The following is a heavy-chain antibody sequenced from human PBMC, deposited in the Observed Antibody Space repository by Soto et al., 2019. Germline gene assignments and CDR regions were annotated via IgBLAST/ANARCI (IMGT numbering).Heavy chain of an antibody. CDR3: ARDLSTDIVIMVPWGMDV. V-gene: IGHV1-46*03. Sequence: ASVKVSCKASGYTFTSYYMHWVRQAPGQGLEWMGIINPSGGSTSYAQKFQGRVTMTRDTSTSTVYMELSSLRSEDTAVYYCARDLSTDIVIMVPWGMDVWGKGTTVTVSS. CDR2: INPSGGST. D-gene: IGHD2-8*01. J-gene: IGHJ6*03. CDR1: GYTFTSYY.